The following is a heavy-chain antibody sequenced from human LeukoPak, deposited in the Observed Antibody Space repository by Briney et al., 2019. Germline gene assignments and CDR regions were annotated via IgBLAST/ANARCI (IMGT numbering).Heavy chain of an antibody. V-gene: IGHV4-59*05. J-gene: IGHJ4*02. CDR3: ARIPKYYDILTGRTIYYFDY. CDR1: GGSISSYY. D-gene: IGHD3-9*01. CDR2: IYYSGST. Sequence: SETLSLTCTVSGGSISSYYWSWIRQPPGKGLEWIGSIYYSGSTYYNPSLKSRVTISVDTSKNQFSLKLSSVTAADTAVYYCARIPKYYDILTGRTIYYFDYWGQGTLVTVSS.